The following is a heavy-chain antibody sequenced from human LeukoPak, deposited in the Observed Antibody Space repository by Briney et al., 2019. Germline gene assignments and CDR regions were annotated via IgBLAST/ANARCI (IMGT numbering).Heavy chain of an antibody. CDR2: IYYSGST. J-gene: IGHJ6*02. Sequence: PSETLSLTCTVSGGSISSYYWSWIRQPPGKGLEWIGYIYYSGSTNYNPSLKSRVTISVDTSKNQFSLKLSSVTAADTAVYYCARGIYDFWSGYYYYGMDVWGQGTTVTVSS. CDR1: GGSISSYY. V-gene: IGHV4-59*01. CDR3: ARGIYDFWSGYYYYGMDV. D-gene: IGHD3-3*01.